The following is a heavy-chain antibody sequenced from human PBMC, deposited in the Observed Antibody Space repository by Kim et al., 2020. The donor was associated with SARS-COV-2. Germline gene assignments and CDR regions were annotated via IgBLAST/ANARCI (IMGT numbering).Heavy chain of an antibody. V-gene: IGHV3-33*01. Sequence: GGSLRLSCVGSVFTFSRYGMHWVRQAPGKGLEWVAQIWYDGSNKYYAESVQGRFTISRDNSKDTVYLQMNSLRAEDTAVYYCARVARQLLVSYYGMDVWGQGTTVSVSS. CDR1: VFTFSRYG. J-gene: IGHJ6*02. CDR2: IWYDGSNK. CDR3: ARVARQLLVSYYGMDV. D-gene: IGHD6-19*01.